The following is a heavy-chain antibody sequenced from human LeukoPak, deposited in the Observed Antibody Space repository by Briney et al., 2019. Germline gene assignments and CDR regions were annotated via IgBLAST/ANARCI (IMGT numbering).Heavy chain of an antibody. J-gene: IGHJ5*02. D-gene: IGHD5-24*01. V-gene: IGHV4-39*07. Sequence: SETLSLTCTVSGGSISSSSYYWGWIRQPPGKGLEWIGSTYYSGSTYYNPSLKSRVTISADTSKNQFSLKLSSVTAADTAVYYCARESNGATTRAKMRWLQLWMQDNNWFDPWGQGTLVTVSS. CDR2: TYYSGST. CDR3: ARESNGATTRAKMRWLQLWMQDNNWFDP. CDR1: GGSISSSSYY.